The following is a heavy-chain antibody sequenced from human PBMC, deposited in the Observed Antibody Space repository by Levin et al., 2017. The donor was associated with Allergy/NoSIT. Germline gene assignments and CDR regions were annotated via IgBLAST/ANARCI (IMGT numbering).Heavy chain of an antibody. CDR1: GYTFTSYG. Sequence: GESLKISCKASGYTFTSYGISWVRQAPGQGLEWMGWISAYNGNTNYAQKLQGRVTMTTDTSTSTAYMELRSLRSDDTAVYYCARGRGNWGATHPDYWGQGTLVTVSS. CDR3: ARGRGNWGATHPDY. CDR2: ISAYNGNT. V-gene: IGHV1-18*01. J-gene: IGHJ4*02. D-gene: IGHD7-27*01.